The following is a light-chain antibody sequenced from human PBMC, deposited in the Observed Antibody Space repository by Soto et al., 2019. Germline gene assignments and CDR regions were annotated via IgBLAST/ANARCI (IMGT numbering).Light chain of an antibody. CDR2: DDS. CDR1: SSNIGAGYD. J-gene: IGLJ1*01. Sequence: QSVLTQPPSVSGAPGQRVTISCTGSSSNIGAGYDVHWYQQLPGTAPKLLIYDDSNRPSGVPDRFSGSKSGTSASLAITGLQAEDEADYYCQSYDSSLSGYVFGTGTMLTVL. V-gene: IGLV1-40*01. CDR3: QSYDSSLSGYV.